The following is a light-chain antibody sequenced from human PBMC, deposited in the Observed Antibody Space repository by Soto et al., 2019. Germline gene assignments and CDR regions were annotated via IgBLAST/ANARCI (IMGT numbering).Light chain of an antibody. J-gene: IGKJ4*01. CDR1: QTVSDNY. V-gene: IGKV3-20*01. CDR2: GAS. CDR3: QQYGGSPRVS. Sequence: EIVLTQSPGALSLSPGERATLSCRASQTVSDNYLAWYQQKPGQAPRLLIYGASTRATGIPDRFRGSGSGTDFTLTISRLEPEDFALYYCQQYGGSPRVSFGGGTKVEIK.